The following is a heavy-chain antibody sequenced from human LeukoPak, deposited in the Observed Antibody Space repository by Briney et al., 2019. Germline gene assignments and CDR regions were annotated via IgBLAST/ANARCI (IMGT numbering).Heavy chain of an antibody. V-gene: IGHV4-39*07. J-gene: IGHJ5*02. CDR1: SRSISSSNYD. Sequence: SETLSLTCIVSSRSISSSNYDWGWIRQPPGKGLEWIGSIYYSGTTYYNPSLKSRVTISVDTSKNQFSLKLSSVTAADTAVYYCARVRGEVPAAMVGWFDPWGQGTLVTVSS. CDR3: ARVRGEVPAAMVGWFDP. D-gene: IGHD2-2*01. CDR2: IYYSGTT.